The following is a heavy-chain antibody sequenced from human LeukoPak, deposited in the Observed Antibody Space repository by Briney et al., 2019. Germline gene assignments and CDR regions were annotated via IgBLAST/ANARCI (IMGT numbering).Heavy chain of an antibody. D-gene: IGHD2-2*01. J-gene: IGHJ4*02. V-gene: IGHV4-39*01. Sequence: PSETLSLTCTVSGGSISNSHYYWGWVRQPPGKGLEWIGYIYYSGKTYYNPSLKSRVTISVDTSKNEFSLKLSSVTAADTAVYYCARPWAPGYCSTTTCYNFDFWGQGTLATVSS. CDR3: ARPWAPGYCSTTTCYNFDF. CDR1: GGSISNSHYY. CDR2: IYYSGKT.